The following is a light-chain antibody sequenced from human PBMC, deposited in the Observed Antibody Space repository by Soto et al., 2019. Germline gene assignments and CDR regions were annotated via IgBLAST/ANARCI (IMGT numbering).Light chain of an antibody. J-gene: IGKJ4*01. CDR1: QDISNY. CDR2: DAS. V-gene: IGKV1-33*01. Sequence: DIQMTQSPSSLSASVGDRVTITCHASQDISNYLNWYQQKPGKAPKLLIYDASTLETGVPSRLSGSGSGTDFTFTISSLQPEDISAYYCQQYDNLPPLTFGGGTKVEIK. CDR3: QQYDNLPPLT.